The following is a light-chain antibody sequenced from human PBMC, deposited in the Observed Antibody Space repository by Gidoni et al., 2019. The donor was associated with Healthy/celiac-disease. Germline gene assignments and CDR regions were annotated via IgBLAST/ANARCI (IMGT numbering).Light chain of an antibody. J-gene: IGLJ3*02. CDR3: AAWDDSLSGHWV. V-gene: IGLV1-47*01. Sequence: QSVLTQPPSSSGPPGPRVTISWSGTSSTIGSNYVYWYQQLPGTAPKLLIYRNNQRPSGVPDRLSGSKSGTSASLAISGLRSEYEADYYCAAWDDSLSGHWVFGGGTKLTVL. CDR1: SSTIGSNY. CDR2: RNN.